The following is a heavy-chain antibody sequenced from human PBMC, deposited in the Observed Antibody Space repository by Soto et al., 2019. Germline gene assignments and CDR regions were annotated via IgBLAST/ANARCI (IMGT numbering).Heavy chain of an antibody. CDR2: IDTDGGGT. J-gene: IGHJ5*02. CDR1: GFTLRSHR. CDR3: ATVFDL. Sequence: EVQLVESGGGLVQPGGSLRVSCAASGFTLRSHRIHWVRQVPGKGLERVSRIDTDGGGTSYADSVKGRFTISTDNAKNTVNLQMNGLRGEDTAVYYCATVFDLWGQGTLVTVSS. V-gene: IGHV3-74*01.